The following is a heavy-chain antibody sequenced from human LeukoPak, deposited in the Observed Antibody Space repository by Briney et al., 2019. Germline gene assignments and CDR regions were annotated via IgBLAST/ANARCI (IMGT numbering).Heavy chain of an antibody. V-gene: IGHV4-59*01. D-gene: IGHD2-21*02. CDR1: GGSISSYY. Sequence: SETLSLTCTVSGGSISSYYWSWIRQPPGKGLEWIGYFYYSGSTNYNPSLKSRVTISVDTSKNQLSLKLSSVTAADTAVYYCARYYCGGHCYGFDYWGQGTLVTVSS. CDR3: ARYYCGGHCYGFDY. J-gene: IGHJ4*02. CDR2: FYYSGST.